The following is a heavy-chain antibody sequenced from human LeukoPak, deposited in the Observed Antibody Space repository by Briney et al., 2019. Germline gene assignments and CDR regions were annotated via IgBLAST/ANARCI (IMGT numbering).Heavy chain of an antibody. V-gene: IGHV3-9*01. CDR2: ISWNSGSI. Sequence: GGSLRLSCAASGFTFDDYAMHWVRQAPGKGLEWVSGISWNSGSIGYADSVKGRFTISRDNAKNSLYLQMNSLRAEDTAVYYCAKAYGYSSSWTSNYYFYGLDVWGQGTTVTVSS. CDR3: AKAYGYSSSWTSNYYFYGLDV. D-gene: IGHD6-13*01. CDR1: GFTFDDYA. J-gene: IGHJ6*02.